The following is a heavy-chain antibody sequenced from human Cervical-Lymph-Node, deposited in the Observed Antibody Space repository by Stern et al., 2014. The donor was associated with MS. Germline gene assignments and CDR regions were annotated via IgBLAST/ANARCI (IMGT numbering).Heavy chain of an antibody. V-gene: IGHV1-69*04. CDR1: GGAFTSFT. CDR3: ATDPMIRGVSDY. CDR2: IIPILGVA. Sequence: QDQLVQSGAEVKKPGSSVRVSCKASGGAFTSFTVSWVRQAPGQGLEWMGRIIPILGVANYAQKFQGRVTITADKSTTTAYMDLSSLRSEDTAVYYCATDPMIRGVSDYWGRGTLVTVSS. D-gene: IGHD3-10*01. J-gene: IGHJ4*02.